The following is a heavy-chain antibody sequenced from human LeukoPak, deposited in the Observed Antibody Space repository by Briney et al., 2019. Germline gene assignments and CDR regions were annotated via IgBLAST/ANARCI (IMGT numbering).Heavy chain of an antibody. D-gene: IGHD6-19*01. J-gene: IGHJ3*02. CDR1: GDRVSTNSAA. V-gene: IGHV6-1*01. Sequence: SQPLSLTCAISGDRVSTNSAAWYWNRQPPSRRLEWLGRTYYGSKWYNDYAISVKSRISVTPDTSKNQFSLQLNSVTPEDTAVYYCARGVAGYFDIWGQGTMVTVSS. CDR2: TYYGSKWYN. CDR3: ARGVAGYFDI.